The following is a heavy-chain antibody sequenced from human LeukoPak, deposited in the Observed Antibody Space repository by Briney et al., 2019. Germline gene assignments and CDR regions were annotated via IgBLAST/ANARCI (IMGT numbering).Heavy chain of an antibody. D-gene: IGHD3-3*01. V-gene: IGHV4-59*01. J-gene: IGHJ5*02. CDR3: ARALLSHYDFWSGYYVIGWFDP. CDR2: IYYSGST. CDR1: GGSIISNY. Sequence: PSETLSLTCTVSGGSIISNYWSWIRQPPGKGLEWIGYIYYSGSTNYNPSLKSRVTISVDTSKNQFSLKLSSVTAADTAVYYCARALLSHYDFWSGYYVIGWFDPWGQGTLVTVSS.